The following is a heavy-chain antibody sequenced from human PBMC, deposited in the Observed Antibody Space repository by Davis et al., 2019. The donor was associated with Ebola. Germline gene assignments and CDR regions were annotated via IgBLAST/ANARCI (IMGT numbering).Heavy chain of an antibody. J-gene: IGHJ4*02. CDR1: GFTFSSYG. D-gene: IGHD6-6*01. CDR3: AKDGPSSSSDY. CDR2: IWYDGSNK. V-gene: IGHV3-30*02. Sequence: GESLKISCAASGFTFSSYGMHWVRQAPGKGLEWVAVIWYDGSNKYYADSVKGRFTISRDNSKNTVYLQMNSLRAEDPAVYYCAKDGPSSSSDYWGQGTLVTVSS.